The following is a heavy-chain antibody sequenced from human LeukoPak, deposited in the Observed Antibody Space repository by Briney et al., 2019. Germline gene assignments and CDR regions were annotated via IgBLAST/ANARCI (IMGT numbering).Heavy chain of an antibody. CDR1: LFTFSSYI. Sequence: GGSLRLSCAASLFTFSSYIMNWVRQAPGKGRGWVSSISSSSRYIYYADSVEDRFTISRSNAKNSLYLQMNTMRAEDTGVYSCARLCAVSGIYYFDYWGQGTLVTVSS. CDR2: ISSSSRYI. CDR3: ARLCAVSGIYYFDY. D-gene: IGHD6-13*01. V-gene: IGHV3-21*01. J-gene: IGHJ4*02.